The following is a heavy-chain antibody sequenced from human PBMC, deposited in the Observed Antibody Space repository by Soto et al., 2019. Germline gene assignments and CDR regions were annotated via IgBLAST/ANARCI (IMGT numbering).Heavy chain of an antibody. D-gene: IGHD3-16*02. CDR1: GYTFTSYG. CDR2: ISAYNGNT. Sequence: ASVKVSCKASGYTFTSYGISWVRQAPGQGLEWMGWISAYNGNTNYAQKLQGRVTMTTDTSTSTAYMELRSLRSDDTAVYYCARDLPPIVDENYFDYWGQGTLVTVSS. J-gene: IGHJ4*02. V-gene: IGHV1-18*01. CDR3: ARDLPPIVDENYFDY.